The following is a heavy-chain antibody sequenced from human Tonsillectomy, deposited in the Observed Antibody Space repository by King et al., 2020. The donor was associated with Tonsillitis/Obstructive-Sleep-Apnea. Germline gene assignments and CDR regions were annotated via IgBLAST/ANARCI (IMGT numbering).Heavy chain of an antibody. D-gene: IGHD6-13*01. CDR1: GFSLGTSGMC. CDR2: IDWDDDK. CDR3: ARIESSSWYLDY. Sequence: VTLKESGPALVKPTQTLTLTCTFSGFSLGTSGMCVSWIRQPPGKALEWLARIDWDDDKYYSTSLKTRLTISKDTSKNQVVLTMTNMDPVDTATYYCARIESSSWYLDYWGQGTLVTVSS. V-gene: IGHV2-70*11. J-gene: IGHJ4*02.